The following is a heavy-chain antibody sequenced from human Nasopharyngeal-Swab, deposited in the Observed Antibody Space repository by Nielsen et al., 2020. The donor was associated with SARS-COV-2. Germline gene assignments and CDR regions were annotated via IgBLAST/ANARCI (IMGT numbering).Heavy chain of an antibody. CDR2: ISSSSSYI. D-gene: IGHD6-19*01. CDR1: GFTFSSYS. CDR3: ASFLRGQWLADNYYYYGMDV. Sequence: GESLKISCAASGFTFSSYSMNWVRQAPGKGLEWVSSISSSSSYIYYADPVKGRFTISRDNAKNSLYLQMNSLRAEDTAVYYCASFLRGQWLADNYYYYGMDVWGQGTTVTVSS. J-gene: IGHJ6*02. V-gene: IGHV3-21*01.